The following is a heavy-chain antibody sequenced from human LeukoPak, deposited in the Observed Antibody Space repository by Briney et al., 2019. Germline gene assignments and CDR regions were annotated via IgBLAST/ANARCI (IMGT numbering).Heavy chain of an antibody. CDR3: ARGYYGSGSHCCHMDV. V-gene: IGHV4-59*11. Sequence: SETLSLTCTVSGGSISSHYWSWIRQPPGKGLGWIGYIYYSGSNKYNPALKSRVTISVDTSKNQFSLKLSSVTAADTAVYYCARGYYGSGSHCCHMDVWGKGTTITVS. D-gene: IGHD3-10*01. CDR1: GGSISSHY. CDR2: IYYSGSN. J-gene: IGHJ6*03.